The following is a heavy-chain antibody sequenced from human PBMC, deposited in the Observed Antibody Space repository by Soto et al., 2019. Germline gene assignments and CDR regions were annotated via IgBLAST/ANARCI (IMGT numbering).Heavy chain of an antibody. CDR3: ARDPPATRHGMDV. Sequence: GGSLRLSCAVSGFTVSSNYMSWVRQPPGKGPEWVSDIYSGGSTYYADSVRGRFTISRDNSKNTLYLQMKSLRAEDTAVYYCARDPPATRHGMDVWGQGTTVTVSS. J-gene: IGHJ6*02. CDR2: IYSGGST. V-gene: IGHV3-53*01. CDR1: GFTVSSNY.